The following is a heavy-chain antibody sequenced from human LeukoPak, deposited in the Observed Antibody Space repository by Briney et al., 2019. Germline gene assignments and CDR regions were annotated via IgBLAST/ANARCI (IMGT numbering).Heavy chain of an antibody. J-gene: IGHJ6*02. CDR3: ARGERFGATPDEYYYGMDV. CDR2: IYYSGST. CDR1: GGSISSGGYY. D-gene: IGHD3-3*01. V-gene: IGHV4-31*03. Sequence: SETLSLTCTVSGGSISSGGYYWSWIRQHPGKGLEWIGYIYYSGSTYYNPYLKSRVTISVDTSKNQFSLKLSSVTAADTAVYYCARGERFGATPDEYYYGMDVWGQGTTVTVSS.